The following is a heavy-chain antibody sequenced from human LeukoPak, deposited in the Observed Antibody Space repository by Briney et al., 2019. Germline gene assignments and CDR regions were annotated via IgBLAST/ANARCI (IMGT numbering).Heavy chain of an antibody. CDR3: AREPGALLH. CDR2: TYYRSKWYS. CDR1: GDSVSSNSAA. V-gene: IGHV6-1*01. Sequence: PSQTLSLTCVISGDSVSSNSAAWNWIRQSPSRGLEWLGRTYYRSKWYSYSAVPVKSRIIINPGTSKNQFSLQLNSVTPEDTAVYYSAREPGALLHWGQGILVTVSS. J-gene: IGHJ4*02. D-gene: IGHD3-10*01.